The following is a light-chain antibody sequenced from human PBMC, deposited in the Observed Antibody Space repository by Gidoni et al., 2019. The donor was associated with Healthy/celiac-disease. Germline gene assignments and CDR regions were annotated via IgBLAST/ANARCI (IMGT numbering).Light chain of an antibody. CDR1: QSVSSY. Sequence: EIVLTQSPATLSLSPGERATLSCRASQSVSSYLAWYQQKPGQAPRLLIYEASNRATGIPARFSGSGSGTDFTLTISSLEPEDFAVYYCQQRSNWPLTFXQXTKVEIK. CDR3: QQRSNWPLT. CDR2: EAS. V-gene: IGKV3-11*01. J-gene: IGKJ1*01.